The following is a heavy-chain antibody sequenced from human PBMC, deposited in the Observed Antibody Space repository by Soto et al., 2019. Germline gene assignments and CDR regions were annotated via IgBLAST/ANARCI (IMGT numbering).Heavy chain of an antibody. V-gene: IGHV3-74*01. CDR3: VRGTSAWKGVDV. Sequence: GGSLRLSCVPSGFLFRSYWMHWVRQTPAKGLVWVSEIRPDGSNTDYADSVRGRFTMSRDNAKNALYLQMNSLRVEDTGVYYCVRGTSAWKGVDVWGQGTTVTVSS. CDR2: IRPDGSNT. J-gene: IGHJ6*02. D-gene: IGHD1-1*01. CDR1: GFLFRSYW.